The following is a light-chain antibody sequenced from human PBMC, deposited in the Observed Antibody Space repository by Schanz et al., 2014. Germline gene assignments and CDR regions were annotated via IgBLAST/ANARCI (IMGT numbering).Light chain of an antibody. J-gene: IGLJ3*02. CDR3: CSYAGSSTSWV. V-gene: IGLV2-8*01. Sequence: QSALTQPASVSGSPGQSITISCTGTTSDVGGYNYVSWYQQHPGKAPKLMIYEVSKRPSGVPDRFSGSKSGNTASLTVSGLQDEDEADYYCCSYAGSSTSWVFGGGTKLTVL. CDR1: TSDVGGYNY. CDR2: EVS.